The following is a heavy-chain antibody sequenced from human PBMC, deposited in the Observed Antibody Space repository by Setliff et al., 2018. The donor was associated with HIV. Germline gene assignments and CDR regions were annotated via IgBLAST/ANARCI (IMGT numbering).Heavy chain of an antibody. V-gene: IGHV1-18*04. CDR2: VSAYNANT. CDR1: GYTFTGYY. Sequence: ASVKVSCKTSGYTFTGYYMHWVRQAPGQGFEWMGYVSAYNANTNYAQKFQGRVTITADESTNTAYMELSSLRSEDTAIYYCARPAVLISTDYYYYMDVWGQGTTVTVSS. J-gene: IGHJ6*02. CDR3: ARPAVLISTDYYYYMDV. D-gene: IGHD6-19*01.